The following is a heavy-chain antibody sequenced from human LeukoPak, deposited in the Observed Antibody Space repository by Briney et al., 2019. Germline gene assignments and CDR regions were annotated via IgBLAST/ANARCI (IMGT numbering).Heavy chain of an antibody. CDR3: ALRPPSRWFDP. CDR1: GDSISSGHW. V-gene: IGHV4-4*02. Sequence: SGTLSLTCAVSGDSISSGHWWCWVRPPPGKGVEWVGEIFHTGGTIYNPSFKNRLTMSVGKSKNLFSLNLTSVTAADTAVYYCALRPPSRWFDPWGQGILVTVSS. J-gene: IGHJ5*02. CDR2: IFHTGGT.